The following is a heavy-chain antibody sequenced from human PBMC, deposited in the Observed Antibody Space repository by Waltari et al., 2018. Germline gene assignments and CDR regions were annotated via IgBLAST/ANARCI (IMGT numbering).Heavy chain of an antibody. D-gene: IGHD3-22*01. CDR1: GGSISSYY. J-gene: IGHJ4*02. Sequence: QVQLQESGPGLVKSSETLSLTCTVSGGSISSYYWSWIRQPPGKGLEWIGYIYYSGNTNYNPSLKSRVTIPIDTSKNQFSLKLSSVTAADTAVYYCVRRRYYYDSSGHYYDYWGQGTLVTVSS. V-gene: IGHV4-59*08. CDR3: VRRRYYYDSSGHYYDY. CDR2: IYYSGNT.